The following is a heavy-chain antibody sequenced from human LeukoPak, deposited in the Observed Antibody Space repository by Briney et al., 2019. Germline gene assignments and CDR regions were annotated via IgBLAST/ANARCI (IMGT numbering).Heavy chain of an antibody. CDR3: AKGRYYDSTPYYFDY. CDR2: MGGSGGST. CDR1: GFTFSSYA. V-gene: IGHV3-23*01. Sequence: PGGSLRLSCAASGFTFSSYAMTWFRQAPGKGPEWVSTMGGSGGSTYYAGSVKGRFSISRDSSKDTLYLQMNSLTAEDTALYYCAKGRYYDSTPYYFDYWGQGTLVTVSS. D-gene: IGHD3-22*01. J-gene: IGHJ4*02.